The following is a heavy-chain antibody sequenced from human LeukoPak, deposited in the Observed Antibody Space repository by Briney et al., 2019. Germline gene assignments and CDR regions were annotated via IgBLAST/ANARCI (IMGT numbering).Heavy chain of an antibody. CDR1: GFIFNTYW. V-gene: IGHV5-51*01. J-gene: IGHJ4*02. D-gene: IGHD2-2*01. CDR2: IYAGDSDT. CDR3: ARRQGCSNTACPPDY. Sequence: GESLQISCKGSGFIFNTYWIGWVRQMPGKGLEWMGIIYAGDSDTRYSPSFQGQVTISVDKSISTAYLQWSSLKASDTAMYYCARRQGCSNTACPPDYWGQGTLVTVSS.